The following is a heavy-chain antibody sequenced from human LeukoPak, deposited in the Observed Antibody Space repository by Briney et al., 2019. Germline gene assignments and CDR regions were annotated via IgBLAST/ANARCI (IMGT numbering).Heavy chain of an antibody. CDR3: ARQASGFDY. CDR1: GFTFSSYG. Sequence: GGFLRLSCAASGFTFSSYGMHWVRQAPGKGLEWVAVISYDGSNKYYADSVKGRFTISRDNSKNTLYLQTNSLRAEDTAVYYCARQASGFDYWGQGTLVTVSS. J-gene: IGHJ4*02. D-gene: IGHD3-10*01. CDR2: ISYDGSNK. V-gene: IGHV3-30*03.